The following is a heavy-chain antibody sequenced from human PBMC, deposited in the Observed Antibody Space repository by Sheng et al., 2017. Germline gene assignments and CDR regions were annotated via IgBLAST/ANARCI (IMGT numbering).Heavy chain of an antibody. CDR2: IIPIFGTA. CDR1: GGTFSSYA. Sequence: QVQLVQSGAEVKKPGSSVKVSCKASGGTFSSYAISWVRQAPGQGLEWMGGIIPIFGTANYAQKFQGRVTITADESTSTAYMELSSLRSEDTAVYYCARAGDHTMIGAAGAFDIWGQGTMVTVSS. CDR3: ARAGDHTMIGAAGAFDI. J-gene: IGHJ3*02. V-gene: IGHV1-69*13. D-gene: IGHD3-22*01.